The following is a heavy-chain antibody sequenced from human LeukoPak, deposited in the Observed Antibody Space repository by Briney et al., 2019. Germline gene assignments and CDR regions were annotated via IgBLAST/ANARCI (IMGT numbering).Heavy chain of an antibody. CDR1: GGSFSGYY. CDR2: INHSGST. V-gene: IGHV4-34*01. D-gene: IGHD6-19*01. CDR3: ARAVRGAVAGKRLWFDY. Sequence: PSETLSLTCAVYGGSFSGYYWSWIRQPPGKGLEWIGEINHSGSTNYNPSLKSRVTISVDTSKNQFSLKLSSVTAADTAVYYCARAVRGAVAGKRLWFDYWGQGTLATVSS. J-gene: IGHJ4*02.